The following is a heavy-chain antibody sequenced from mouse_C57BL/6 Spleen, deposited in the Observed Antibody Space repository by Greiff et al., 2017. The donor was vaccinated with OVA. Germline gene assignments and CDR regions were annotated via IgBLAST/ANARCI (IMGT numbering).Heavy chain of an antibody. CDR1: GYTFTSYW. Sequence: QVQLQQPGAELVKPGASVKLSCKASGYTFTSYWMHWVKQRPGQGLEWIGMIHPNSGSTNYNEKFKSKATLTVDKSSSTAYMQLSSLTSEDSAVYYCARGDYGSNWYFDVWGTGTTVTVSS. CDR3: ARGDYGSNWYFDV. CDR2: IHPNSGST. D-gene: IGHD1-1*01. J-gene: IGHJ1*03. V-gene: IGHV1-64*01.